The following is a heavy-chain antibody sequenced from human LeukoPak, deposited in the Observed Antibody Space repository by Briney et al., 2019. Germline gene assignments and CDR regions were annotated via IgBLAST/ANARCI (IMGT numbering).Heavy chain of an antibody. CDR1: GFTFSSCG. J-gene: IGHJ4*02. CDR2: IRYDGSNK. V-gene: IGHV3-30*02. CDR3: AKAYSGSYPTDY. Sequence: GGSLRLSCAASGFTFSSCGMHWVRQAPGKGLEWVALIRYDGSNKYYADSVKGRFTISRDNSKNTLYLQMNSLRAEDTAVYYCAKAYSGSYPTDYWGQGTLVTVSS. D-gene: IGHD1-26*01.